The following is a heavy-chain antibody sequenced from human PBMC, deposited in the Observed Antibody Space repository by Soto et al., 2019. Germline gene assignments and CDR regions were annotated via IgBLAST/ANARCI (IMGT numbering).Heavy chain of an antibody. D-gene: IGHD3-3*01. CDR2: IYYSGST. V-gene: IGHV4-39*07. Sequence: SETLSLTCTVSGGSISSSSYYWGWIRQPPGKGLEWIGSIYYSGSTYYNPSLKSRVTISVDTSKNQFSLKLSSVTAADTAVYYCARTFSWYYSYMDVWGKGTTLTVSS. J-gene: IGHJ6*03. CDR1: GGSISSSSYY. CDR3: ARTFSWYYSYMDV.